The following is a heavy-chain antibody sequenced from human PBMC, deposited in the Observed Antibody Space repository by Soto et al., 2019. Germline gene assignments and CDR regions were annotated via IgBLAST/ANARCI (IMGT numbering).Heavy chain of an antibody. D-gene: IGHD6-13*01. CDR2: ISWNSGSI. Sequence: EVQLVESGGGLVQPGRSLRLSCAASGFTFDDYAMHWVRQAPGKGLEWVSGISWNSGSIGYADYVKGRFTISRDNAKNSLYLQMNSLRADDTALYYCAKASPQSSPRYSYYGMDVWGQGTTVTVSS. CDR3: AKASPQSSPRYSYYGMDV. V-gene: IGHV3-9*01. CDR1: GFTFDDYA. J-gene: IGHJ6*02.